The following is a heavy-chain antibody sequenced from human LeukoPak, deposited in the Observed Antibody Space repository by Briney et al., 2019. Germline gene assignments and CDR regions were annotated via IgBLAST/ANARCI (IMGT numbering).Heavy chain of an antibody. CDR3: AKGGIRYFDWLGANWFDP. V-gene: IGHV4-34*01. J-gene: IGHJ5*02. D-gene: IGHD3-9*01. Sequence: SETLSLTCAVYGGSFSGYYWSWIRQPPGKGPEWIGEINHSGSTNYNPSLKSRVTISVDTSKNQFSLKLSSVTAADTAVFFQAKGGIRYFDWLGANWFDPWGQGTLVTVSS. CDR1: GGSFSGYY. CDR2: INHSGST.